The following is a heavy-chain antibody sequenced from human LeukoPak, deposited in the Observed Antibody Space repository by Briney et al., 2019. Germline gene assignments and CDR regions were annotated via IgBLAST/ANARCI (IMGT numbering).Heavy chain of an antibody. V-gene: IGHV4-34*01. CDR3: ARGGIVVVPAARDGKYYMDV. D-gene: IGHD2-2*01. J-gene: IGHJ6*03. CDR1: GGSFSDYY. Sequence: KTSETMSLTCAVYGGSFSDYYWTWIRQPPGKGLEWIGEINHSGRTDYNPSLKSRVTMSVDTSKNQFPLKLSSVTAADTAVYYCARGGIVVVPAARDGKYYMDVWGKGTTVTVSS. CDR2: INHSGRT.